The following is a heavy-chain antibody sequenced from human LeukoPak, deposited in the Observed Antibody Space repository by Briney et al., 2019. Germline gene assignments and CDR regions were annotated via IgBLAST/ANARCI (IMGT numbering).Heavy chain of an antibody. CDR1: GFTFSSYG. CDR2: ISYDGSNK. V-gene: IGHV3-30*18. D-gene: IGHD2-21*02. J-gene: IGHJ6*02. Sequence: PGGSLRLSCAASGFTFSSYGMHSVRQAPGKGLEWVAVISYDGSNKYYADSVKGRFTISRDNSKNTLYLQMNSLRAEDTAVYYCAKDRLFRSYYYGMDVWGQGTTVTVSS. CDR3: AKDRLFRSYYYGMDV.